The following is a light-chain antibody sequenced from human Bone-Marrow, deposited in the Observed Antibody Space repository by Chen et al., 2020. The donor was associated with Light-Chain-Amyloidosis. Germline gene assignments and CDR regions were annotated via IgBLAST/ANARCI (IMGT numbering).Light chain of an antibody. V-gene: IGLV6-57*01. J-gene: IGLJ3*02. CDR1: SGSIATNY. Sequence: NFMLTQPHSVSESPGKTVIISCTRSSGSIATNYVQWYQQRPGSPPTTVIYEDDPRPSGVPDRFSGSIDRSSNSASLTISGLKTEDEADYYCQSYQGSSQGVFGGGTKLTVL. CDR3: QSYQGSSQGV. CDR2: EDD.